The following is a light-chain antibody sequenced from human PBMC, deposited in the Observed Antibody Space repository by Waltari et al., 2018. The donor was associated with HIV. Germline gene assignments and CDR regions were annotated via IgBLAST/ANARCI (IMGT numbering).Light chain of an antibody. J-gene: IGKJ2*01. V-gene: IGKV3-15*01. Sequence: RATQVVGTGESWDRRGPSRAPSLLSPAASTRATGVPARFSGSGSGTEFTLTISSLQSEDFVVYYCQQYSDWPPGFTFGQGTKLDIK. CDR3: QQYSDWPPGFT. CDR1: QVVGTG. CDR2: AAS.